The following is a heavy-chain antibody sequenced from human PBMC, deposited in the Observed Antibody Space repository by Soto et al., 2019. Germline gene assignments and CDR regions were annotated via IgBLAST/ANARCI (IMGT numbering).Heavy chain of an antibody. V-gene: IGHV3-23*01. J-gene: IGHJ5*01. CDR1: GFTFRTFT. CDR2: MIGGDGDK. D-gene: IGHD2-8*01. Sequence: VQLLEHGGQVVQPGESLRLSCAASGFTFRTFTMNWVRQAPGKGLEWVSGMIGGDGDKFYSDSVKGRFTISRDNSKDMLFMQMSSLRVDNTAVYDCAKYRDPHGICSFDSWGQGTLVTVSS. CDR3: AKYRDPHGICSFDS.